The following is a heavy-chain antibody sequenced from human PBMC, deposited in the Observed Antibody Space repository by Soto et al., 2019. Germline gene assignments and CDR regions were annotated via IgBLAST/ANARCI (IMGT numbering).Heavy chain of an antibody. CDR3: AAGYYSNYEFDY. V-gene: IGHV1-18*01. D-gene: IGHD4-4*01. Sequence: ASVKVSCKASGYTFTSYGISWVRQAPGQGLEWMGWISAYNGNTNYAQKLQGRVTMTTDTSTSTAYMELSSLRSEDTAVYYCAAGYYSNYEFDYWGQGTLVTVSS. J-gene: IGHJ4*02. CDR1: GYTFTSYG. CDR2: ISAYNGNT.